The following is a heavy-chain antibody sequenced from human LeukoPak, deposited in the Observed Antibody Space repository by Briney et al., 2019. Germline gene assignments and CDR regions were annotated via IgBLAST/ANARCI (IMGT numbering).Heavy chain of an antibody. D-gene: IGHD2-15*01. Sequence: GGSLRLSCAASGFTFSSYAMHWVRQAPGKGLEWVAVISYDGSNKYYADSVKGRFTISRDNSENTLYLQMNSLRAEDTAVYYCARDPLGAAPYFDYWGQGTLVTVSS. CDR3: ARDPLGAAPYFDY. V-gene: IGHV3-30*04. CDR2: ISYDGSNK. J-gene: IGHJ4*02. CDR1: GFTFSSYA.